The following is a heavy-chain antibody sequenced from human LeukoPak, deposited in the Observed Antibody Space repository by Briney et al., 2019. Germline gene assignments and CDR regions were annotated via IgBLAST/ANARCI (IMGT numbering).Heavy chain of an antibody. Sequence: PGGSLRLSCAASGFTFSSYAVSWVRQSLGKGLKWASGISGRGESTYYADSVKGRFTISRDYSKNTVYLQMNSLRAEDTALYYCAASLDLPVYGIDYWGQGTLVTVSP. D-gene: IGHD2-8*01. J-gene: IGHJ4*02. CDR3: AASLDLPVYGIDY. CDR1: GFTFSSYA. V-gene: IGHV3-23*01. CDR2: ISGRGEST.